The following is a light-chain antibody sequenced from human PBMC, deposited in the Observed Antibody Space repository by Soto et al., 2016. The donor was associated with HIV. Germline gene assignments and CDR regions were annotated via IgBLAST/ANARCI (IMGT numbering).Light chain of an antibody. CDR2: EK. V-gene: IGLV3-19*01. J-gene: IGLJ2*01. Sequence: SSELTQDPAVSVTLTQTVTITCQGDSLRTYYGNWYQQKPGQAPILVIYEKNRPSGIPDRFSGSTSGNTASLTITGAQAEDEADYYCQSRDTSGDHLIFGGGTKLTVL. CDR3: QSRDTSGDHLI. CDR1: SLRTYY.